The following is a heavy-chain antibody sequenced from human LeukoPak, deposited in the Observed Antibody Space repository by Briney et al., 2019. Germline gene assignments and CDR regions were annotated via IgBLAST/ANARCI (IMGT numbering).Heavy chain of an antibody. CDR3: ARDGYGSGVPSEGYYYGMDV. Sequence: SETLSLTCSVSGYSISNGYYWGWIRQPPGKGLEWIGTMYHSGSTYYNPSLKSRVTISVDTSKNQFSLKLSSVTAADTAVYYCARDGYGSGVPSEGYYYGMDVWGQGTTVTVSS. CDR1: GYSISNGYY. D-gene: IGHD3-10*01. CDR2: MYHSGST. V-gene: IGHV4-38-2*02. J-gene: IGHJ6*02.